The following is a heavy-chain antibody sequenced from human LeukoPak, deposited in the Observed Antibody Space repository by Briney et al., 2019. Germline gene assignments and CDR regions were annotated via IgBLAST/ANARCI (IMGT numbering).Heavy chain of an antibody. V-gene: IGHV3-23*01. D-gene: IGHD3-22*01. CDR3: AVYDSSGQGAFDH. CDR1: GFTFSSYA. Sequence: GGSLRLSCAASGFTFSSYAMSWVRQAPGKGLEWVSAISGSGGSTYYADSVKGRFTISRDNSKNTLYLQMNSLRAEDTAVYYCAVYDSSGQGAFDHWGQGTLVTVSS. J-gene: IGHJ4*02. CDR2: ISGSGGST.